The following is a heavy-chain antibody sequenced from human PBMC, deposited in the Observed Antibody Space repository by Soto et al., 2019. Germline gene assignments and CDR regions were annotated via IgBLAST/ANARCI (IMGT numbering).Heavy chain of an antibody. CDR2: ISGSGGST. J-gene: IGHJ5*02. Sequence: EVQLLESGGGLIQPGGSLRLSCAASGLTFSSYAMSWVRQAPGKGLEWVSAISGSGGSTYYADSVKGRFTISRDNSKNTLYLQMNSLRAEDTAVYYCAKDQLHIPGVIHNWFDPWGQGTLVTVSS. CDR1: GLTFSSYA. CDR3: AKDQLHIPGVIHNWFDP. D-gene: IGHD3-10*01. V-gene: IGHV3-23*01.